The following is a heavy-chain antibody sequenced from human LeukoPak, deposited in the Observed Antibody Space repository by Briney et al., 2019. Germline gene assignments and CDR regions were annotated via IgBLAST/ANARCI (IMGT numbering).Heavy chain of an antibody. CDR1: GFMFDRYA. D-gene: IGHD3-3*01. Sequence: GGSLRLSCEASGFMFDRYAVIWVRQAPGRGLEWVSGIGGSGSSTYYADSVKGRFTISRDNSRDTLYLQMNSLRAEDTAVYYCAKDSYYEFWSGYAPGFIDYWGQGTLVTVSS. CDR2: IGGSGSST. V-gene: IGHV3-23*01. J-gene: IGHJ4*02. CDR3: AKDSYYEFWSGYAPGFIDY.